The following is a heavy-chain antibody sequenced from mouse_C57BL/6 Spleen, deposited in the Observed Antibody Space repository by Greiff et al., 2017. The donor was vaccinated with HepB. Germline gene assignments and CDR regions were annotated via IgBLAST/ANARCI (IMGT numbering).Heavy chain of an antibody. CDR1: GFTFSSYA. CDR2: ISSGGDYI. Sequence: EVKLMESGEGLVKPGGSLKLSCAASGFTFSSYAMSWVRQTPEKRLEWVAYISSGGDYIYYADTVKGRFTISRDNARNTLYLQMSSLKSEDTAMYYCTRDQGLGSSYYFDYWGQGTTLTVSS. J-gene: IGHJ2*01. D-gene: IGHD1-1*01. CDR3: TRDQGLGSSYYFDY. V-gene: IGHV5-9-1*02.